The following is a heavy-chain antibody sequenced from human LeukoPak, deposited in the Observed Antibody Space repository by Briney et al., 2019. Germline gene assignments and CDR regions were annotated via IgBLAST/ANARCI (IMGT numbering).Heavy chain of an antibody. D-gene: IGHD2-15*01. CDR2: ISWNSGSI. J-gene: IGHJ4*02. CDR3: AKAQPGYCSGGSCYGFDY. CDR1: GFTFDDYA. V-gene: IGHV3-9*01. Sequence: PGRSLRLSCAASGFTFDDYAMHWVRQAPGKGLEWVSGISWNSGSIGYADSVKGRFTISRDNAKNSLYLQMNSLRAEDTALYYCAKAQPGYCSGGSCYGFDYWGQGTLVTVSS.